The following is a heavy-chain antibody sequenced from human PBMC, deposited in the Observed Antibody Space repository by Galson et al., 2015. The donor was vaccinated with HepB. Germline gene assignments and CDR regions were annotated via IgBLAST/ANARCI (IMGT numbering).Heavy chain of an antibody. CDR2: ISGNGGIT. CDR1: GFTFSSYA. J-gene: IGHJ4*02. Sequence: SLRLSCAASGFTFSSYAMSWVRQAPGKGLEWVSTISGNGGITYYADSVKGRFTISRDNSKNTLYLQMNSLRAEDTAIYYCAKGQWPYYYDSSGYYYSPFDYWGQGTLVTVSS. D-gene: IGHD3-22*01. V-gene: IGHV3-23*01. CDR3: AKGQWPYYYDSSGYYYSPFDY.